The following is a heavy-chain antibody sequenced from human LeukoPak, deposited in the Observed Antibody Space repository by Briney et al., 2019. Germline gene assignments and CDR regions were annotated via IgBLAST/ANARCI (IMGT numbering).Heavy chain of an antibody. V-gene: IGHV3-21*01. CDR3: ARARYYYGSGSRNTYYFDY. CDR1: GFTFSSYS. D-gene: IGHD3-10*01. CDR2: ISSSSSYI. Sequence: VGSLRLSCAASGFTFSSYSMNWVRQAPGQGLEWVSSISSSSSYIYYADSVKGRFTISRDNAKNSLYLQMNSLRAEDTAVYYCARARYYYGSGSRNTYYFDYWGQGTLVTVSS. J-gene: IGHJ4*02.